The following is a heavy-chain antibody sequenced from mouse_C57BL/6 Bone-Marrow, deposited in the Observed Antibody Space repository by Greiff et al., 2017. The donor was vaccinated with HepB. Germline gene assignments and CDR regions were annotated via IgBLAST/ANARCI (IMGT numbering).Heavy chain of an antibody. CDR2: INYDGSST. J-gene: IGHJ2*01. Sequence: EVQLVESEGGLVQPGSSMKLSCTASGFTFSDYYMAWVRQVPEKGLEWVANINYDGSSTYYLDSLKSRFIISRDNAKNILYLQMSSLKSEDTATYYCARGPPFDYWGQGTTLTVSS. CDR1: GFTFSDYY. V-gene: IGHV5-16*01. CDR3: ARGPPFDY.